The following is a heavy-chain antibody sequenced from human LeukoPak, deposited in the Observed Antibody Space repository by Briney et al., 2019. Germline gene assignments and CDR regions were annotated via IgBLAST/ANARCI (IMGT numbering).Heavy chain of an antibody. CDR1: GFTFSSYG. CDR2: ISYDGSNK. Sequence: PGGSLRLSCAASGFTFSSYGMHWVRQAPGKGLEWVAVISYDGSNKYYADSVKGRFTISRDNSKNTLYLQMNSLRAEDTAVYYCAKDYDILTGYSALDYWGQGTLVTVSS. V-gene: IGHV3-30*18. D-gene: IGHD3-9*01. CDR3: AKDYDILTGYSALDY. J-gene: IGHJ4*02.